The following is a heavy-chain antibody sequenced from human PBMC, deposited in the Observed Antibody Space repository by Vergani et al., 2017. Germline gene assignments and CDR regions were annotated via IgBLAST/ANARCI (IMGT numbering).Heavy chain of an antibody. CDR1: GFSFPGYA. CDR2: VSGSSATP. D-gene: IGHD5-12*01. Sequence: EVRLLESGGGLVQPGGSLRLSCVGSGFSFPGYAMSWVRQAPGKGLEWVSSVSGSSATPYYADSVKGRFIISRDNSKNTLHLQMNSLRADDTAVYYCTXGSRGYTGYFFDYWGQGTLATVSS. CDR3: TXGSRGYTGYFFDY. J-gene: IGHJ4*02. V-gene: IGHV3-23*01.